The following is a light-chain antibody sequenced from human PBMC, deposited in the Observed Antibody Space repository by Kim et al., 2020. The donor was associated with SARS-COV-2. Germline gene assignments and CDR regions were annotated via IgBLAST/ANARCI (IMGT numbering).Light chain of an antibody. CDR2: GAA. V-gene: IGKV3-20*01. J-gene: IGKJ1*01. CDR1: QRVSASF. CDR3: HQYGTAPWT. Sequence: EIVLTQSPGTLSLSPGETATLSCRASQRVSASFLAWVQQKPGQPPRLLMFGAASRAAGIPDRFSGSGSGTDFTLTINRLDPDDFAMYYCHQYGTAPWTFGQGTRVEVK.